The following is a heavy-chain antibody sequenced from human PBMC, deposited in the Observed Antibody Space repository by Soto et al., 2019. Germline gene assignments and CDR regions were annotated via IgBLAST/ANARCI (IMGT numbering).Heavy chain of an antibody. V-gene: IGHV4-34*01. CDR1: GGSFSGYY. CDR3: ARGQQWLDYCDY. CDR2: INHSGST. J-gene: IGHJ4*02. D-gene: IGHD6-19*01. Sequence: QVQLQQWGAGLLKPSETLSLTCAVYGGSFSGYYWSWIRQPPGKGMEWIGEINHSGSTNYNPSLTSRVTISVDTPKNQCCLKLSSVSAADPAVYCCARGQQWLDYCDYGGQGTLVTVSS.